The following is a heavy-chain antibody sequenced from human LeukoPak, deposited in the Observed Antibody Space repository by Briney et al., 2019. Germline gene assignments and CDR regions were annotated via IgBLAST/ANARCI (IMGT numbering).Heavy chain of an antibody. CDR1: GGSISSYY. V-gene: IGHV4-4*07. CDR3: ARGIWEMATIPYWYFDI. D-gene: IGHD5-24*01. CDR2: IHTSGST. Sequence: SETLSLTCTVSGGSISSYYWSWIRQPAGKGLEWIGRIHTSGSTNYNPSLKSRVTMSGDTSKNQFSLKLSSVTAADTAVYYCARGIWEMATIPYWYFDIWGRGTLVTVSS. J-gene: IGHJ2*01.